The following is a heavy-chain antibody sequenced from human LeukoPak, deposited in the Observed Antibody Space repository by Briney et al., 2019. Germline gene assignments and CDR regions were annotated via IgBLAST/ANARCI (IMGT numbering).Heavy chain of an antibody. J-gene: IGHJ4*02. CDR2: IRFDGSYK. Sequence: PGGSLRLSCAASGFTFSSYGMHWVRQAPGKGLEWVAFIRFDGSYKDYADSVKGRFTISRDKSKNTLYLQMNSLRAEDTAVYYCARVRGGWYFDYWGQGTLVTVSS. CDR1: GFTFSSYG. D-gene: IGHD3-10*01. CDR3: ARVRGGWYFDY. V-gene: IGHV3-30*02.